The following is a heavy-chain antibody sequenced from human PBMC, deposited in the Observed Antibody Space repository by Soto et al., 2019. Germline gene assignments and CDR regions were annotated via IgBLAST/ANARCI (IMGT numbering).Heavy chain of an antibody. V-gene: IGHV4-39*07. CDR1: GGSIISSSYY. CDR3: ARDGFSCSGGSCYPYGMDV. CDR2: IYYSGST. Sequence: PSDTLSLTCTVSGGSIISSSYYWGWIRQPPGKGLEWIGSIYYSGSTYYNPSLKSRVTISVDTSKNQFSLKLSSVTAADTAVYYCARDGFSCSGGSCYPYGMDVWGQGTTVT. J-gene: IGHJ6*02. D-gene: IGHD2-15*01.